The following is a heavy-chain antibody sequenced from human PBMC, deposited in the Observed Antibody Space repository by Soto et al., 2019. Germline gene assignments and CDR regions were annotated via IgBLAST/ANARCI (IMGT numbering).Heavy chain of an antibody. V-gene: IGHV3-30*18. J-gene: IGHJ3*02. CDR2: ISYDGSNK. Sequence: GGSLRLSCAASGFTFSSYGMHWVRQAPGKGLEWVEVISYDGSNKYYADSVKGRFTISRDNSKNTLYLQMNSLRAEDTAVYYCAKERGRNFDAFDXWGQGTMVTVS. D-gene: IGHD1-7*01. CDR1: GFTFSSYG. CDR3: AKERGRNFDAFDX.